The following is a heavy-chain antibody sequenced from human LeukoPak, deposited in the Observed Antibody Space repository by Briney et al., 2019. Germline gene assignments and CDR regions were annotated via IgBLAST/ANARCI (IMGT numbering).Heavy chain of an antibody. CDR2: INPKSGAA. V-gene: IGHV1-2*02. D-gene: IGHD6-13*01. CDR1: GYIFSDYY. CDR3: ARGAEAETSPLDY. J-gene: IGHJ4*02. Sequence: ASVKVSCKASGYIFSDYYMHWVRQAPGQGLEWLGWINPKSGAADYAQQFRGRVTMTRDTSINTDYMEMKRVTSDDTAVYYCARGAEAETSPLDYWGQGTLVTVSS.